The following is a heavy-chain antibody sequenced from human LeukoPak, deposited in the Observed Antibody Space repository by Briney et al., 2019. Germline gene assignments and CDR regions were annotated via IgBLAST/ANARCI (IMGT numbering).Heavy chain of an antibody. CDR3: ARNDPADAFDI. CDR1: GGSVSSGSYY. CDR2: IYYSGST. Sequence: PSETLSLTRTVSGGSVSSGSYYWSWIRQPPGKGLEWIGYIYYSGSTNYNPSLKSRVTISVDTSKNQFSLKLSSVTAADTAVYYCARNDPADAFDIWGQGTMVTVSS. D-gene: IGHD1-1*01. J-gene: IGHJ3*02. V-gene: IGHV4-61*01.